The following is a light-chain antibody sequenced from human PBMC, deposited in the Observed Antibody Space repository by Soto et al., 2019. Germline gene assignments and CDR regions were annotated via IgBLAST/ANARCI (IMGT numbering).Light chain of an antibody. CDR3: ATWDDSLIGSWV. CDR2: SNN. V-gene: IGLV1-44*01. Sequence: QSVLTQPPSASGTPGQRVTISCSGSGSNIGSNAVNWYQQLPGTAPRLLIYSNNQRPSGVPVRFSGSKSGTSASLAISGLRSEDEADYFCATWDDSLIGSWVFGGGTKLTVL. J-gene: IGLJ3*02. CDR1: GSNIGSNA.